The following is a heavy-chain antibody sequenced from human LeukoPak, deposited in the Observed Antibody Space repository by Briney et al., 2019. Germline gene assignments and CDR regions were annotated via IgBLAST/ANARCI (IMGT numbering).Heavy chain of an antibody. CDR2: IYYSGST. J-gene: IGHJ6*02. V-gene: IGHV4-30-4*01. Sequence: PSETLSLTCTVSGGSISSGDYYWSWIRQPPGKGLEWIGYIYYSGSTYYNPSLKSRVTISVDTSKNQFSLKLSSVTAADTAVYYCARVISHNYYYYYGMDAWGQGTTVTVSS. CDR3: ARVISHNYYYYYGMDA. CDR1: GGSISSGDYY.